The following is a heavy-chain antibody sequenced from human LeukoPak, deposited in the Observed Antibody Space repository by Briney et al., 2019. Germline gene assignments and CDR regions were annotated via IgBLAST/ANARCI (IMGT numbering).Heavy chain of an antibody. D-gene: IGHD3-22*01. V-gene: IGHV1-69*06. CDR3: AKDLTITMIVVVIGAFDI. CDR1: GGTFSSYA. Sequence: ASVKVSCKASGGTFSSYAISWVRQAPGQGLEWMGGIIPIFGTANYAQKFQGRVTITADKSTSTAYMELSSLRAEDTAVYYCAKDLTITMIVVVIGAFDIWGQGTMVTVSS. CDR2: IIPIFGTA. J-gene: IGHJ3*02.